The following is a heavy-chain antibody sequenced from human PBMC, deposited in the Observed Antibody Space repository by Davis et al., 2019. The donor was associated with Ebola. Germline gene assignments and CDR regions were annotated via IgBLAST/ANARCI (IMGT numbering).Heavy chain of an antibody. CDR1: GYSFTSYW. V-gene: IGHV5-10-1*01. D-gene: IGHD3-3*01. Sequence: GESLKISCKGSGYSFTSYWISWVRQLPGKGLEWMGRIDPSDSYTNYSPSSQGHVTISADKSISTAYLQWSSLKASDTAMYYCARYDFWSDYGMDVWGQGTTVTVSS. CDR2: IDPSDSYT. CDR3: ARYDFWSDYGMDV. J-gene: IGHJ6*02.